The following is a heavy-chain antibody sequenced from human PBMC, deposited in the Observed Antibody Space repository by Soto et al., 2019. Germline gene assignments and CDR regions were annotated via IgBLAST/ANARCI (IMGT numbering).Heavy chain of an antibody. V-gene: IGHV3-21*01. CDR2: ISSSSSYI. CDR3: AREQLVHYYYYYGLDV. D-gene: IGHD6-6*01. Sequence: EVQLVESGGGLVKPGGSLRLSCAAPGFTFSSYSMNWVRQAPAKGLEWVSSISSSSSYIYYADSVKGRFTISRDNAKNSLYLQMNSLRAEDTAVYYCAREQLVHYYYYYGLDVWGQGTTVTVSS. CDR1: GFTFSSYS. J-gene: IGHJ6*02.